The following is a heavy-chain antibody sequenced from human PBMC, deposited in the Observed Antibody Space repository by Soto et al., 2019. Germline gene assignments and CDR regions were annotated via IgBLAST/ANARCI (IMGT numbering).Heavy chain of an antibody. CDR3: ATITTYYYDTRQFDP. V-gene: IGHV1-24*01. CDR1: GYTLTELS. CDR2: FDPEDGET. Sequence: ASVKVSCKVSGYTLTELSMHWVRQAPGKGLEWMGGFDPEDGETIYAQKFQGRVTMTEDTSTDTAYMELSSLRSEDTAVYYCATITTYYYDTRQFDPWGQGTLVTVSS. J-gene: IGHJ5*02. D-gene: IGHD3-22*01.